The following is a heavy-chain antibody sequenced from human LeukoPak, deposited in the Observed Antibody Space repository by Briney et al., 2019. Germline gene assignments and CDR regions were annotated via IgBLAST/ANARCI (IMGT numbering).Heavy chain of an antibody. Sequence: SETLSLTCTVSGGSISSSSYYWGWIRQPPGKGLEWIGSIYYSGSTYYNPSLKSRITISVDTSKNQFSLKLSSVTAADTAVYYCARVAASGSYYSSHYYYMDVWGKGTTVTVSS. CDR3: ARVAASGSYYSSHYYYMDV. CDR1: GGSISSSSYY. V-gene: IGHV4-39*07. J-gene: IGHJ6*03. D-gene: IGHD1-26*01. CDR2: IYYSGST.